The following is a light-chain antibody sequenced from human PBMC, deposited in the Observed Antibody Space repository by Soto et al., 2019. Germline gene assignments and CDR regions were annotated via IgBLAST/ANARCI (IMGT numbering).Light chain of an antibody. Sequence: DIQMTQSPSILSASVGDRVAITCRASQTISTWLAWYQLKPGKAPKLLIFDASCLESGVPSRFGGSGSGTEFTPTISSLQPDDFATYYCQQYNTHPCTFGQGTKVEVK. CDR2: DAS. CDR3: QQYNTHPCT. V-gene: IGKV1-5*01. CDR1: QTISTW. J-gene: IGKJ1*01.